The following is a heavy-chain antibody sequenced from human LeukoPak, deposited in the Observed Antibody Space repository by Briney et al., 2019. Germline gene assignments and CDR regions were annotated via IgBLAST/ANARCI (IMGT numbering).Heavy chain of an antibody. CDR1: GSTFSSYE. CDR3: ARKVAGSDLLY. Sequence: PGGSLRLSCAASGSTFSSYEMNWVRQAPGKGLEWLSYISSSGDTTYYAGSVKGRFTISRDSAKSSLYLQMNSLRAEDTAVYYCARKVAGSDLLYWGQGTLATVSS. J-gene: IGHJ4*02. D-gene: IGHD3-10*01. V-gene: IGHV3-48*03. CDR2: ISSSGDTT.